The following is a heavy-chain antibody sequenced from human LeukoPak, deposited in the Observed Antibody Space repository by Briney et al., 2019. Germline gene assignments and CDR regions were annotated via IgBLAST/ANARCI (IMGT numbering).Heavy chain of an antibody. CDR2: IYPSGIT. J-gene: IGHJ4*02. V-gene: IGHV4-4*07. CDR3: ARLQSGLGYFDS. CDR1: GGSLSTYH. Sequence: PSETLSLTCTVSGGSLSTYHWIWIRQPAGKGLEWIGRIYPSGITNYNPSLKSRVTMSVDTSKNQFSLRLTSATAADTAVYYCARLQSGLGYFDSWGQGALVTVSS.